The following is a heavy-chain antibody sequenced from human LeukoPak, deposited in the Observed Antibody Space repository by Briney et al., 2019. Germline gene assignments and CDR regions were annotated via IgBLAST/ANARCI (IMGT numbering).Heavy chain of an antibody. D-gene: IGHD4-23*01. J-gene: IGHJ4*02. CDR2: ISSNGGST. CDR3: ARNPTTVVTYYDY. V-gene: IGHV3-64*04. CDR1: GFTFSSYA. Sequence: GRSLRLSCSASGFTFSSYAMHWVRQAPGKGLEYVSAISSNGGSTYYADSVKGRFTISRDNSKNTLYLQMNSLRAEDTAVYYCARNPTTVVTYYDYWGQGTLVTVSS.